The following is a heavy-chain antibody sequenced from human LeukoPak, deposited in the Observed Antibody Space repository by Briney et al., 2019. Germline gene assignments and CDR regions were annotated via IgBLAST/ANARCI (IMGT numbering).Heavy chain of an antibody. J-gene: IGHJ4*02. V-gene: IGHV4-39*07. D-gene: IGHD5-12*01. CDR2: LSSGST. CDR1: GGSVSSGTFY. CDR3: VRDGYHGRGSIY. Sequence: SETLSLTCTVSGGSVSSGTFYWGWIRQPPGKGLEWIGNLSSGSTYYNPSLKSRVTLSVDTSKNQFSLKLTSVTAADTAVYYCVRDGYHGRGSIYWGQGTLVTVSS.